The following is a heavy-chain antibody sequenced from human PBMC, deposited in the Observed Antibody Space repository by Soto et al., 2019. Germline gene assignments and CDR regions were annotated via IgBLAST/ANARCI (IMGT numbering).Heavy chain of an antibody. CDR2: ISPNSGNT. CDR3: VKVRDSRRWPSREV. J-gene: IGHJ6*01. D-gene: IGHD3-22*01. Sequence: QVHLVQSGAEVKKPGASVNVSCKTSGYTFTRNGISWVRQAPGQGLEWMGWISPNSGNTRYAQKLQDRVIMTTDTSTSTAYMDLRSLRSYYPAVDDCVKVRDSRRWPSREVWGRGT. V-gene: IGHV1-18*01. CDR1: GYTFTRNG.